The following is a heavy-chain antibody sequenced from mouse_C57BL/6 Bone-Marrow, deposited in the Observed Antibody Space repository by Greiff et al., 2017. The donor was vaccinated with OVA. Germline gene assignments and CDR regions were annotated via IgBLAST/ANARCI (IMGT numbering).Heavy chain of an antibody. CDR3: AAPTSTPYFDV. J-gene: IGHJ1*03. D-gene: IGHD5-1*01. V-gene: IGHV1-52*01. Sequence: QVQLQQPGAELVRPGSSVKLSSKASGYTFTSYWMHWVKQRPIQGLEWIGNIDPSDSETHYNQKFKDKATLTVDKSSSTAYMQLSSLTSEDSAVYYCAAPTSTPYFDVWGTGTTVTVSS. CDR1: GYTFTSYW. CDR2: IDPSDSET.